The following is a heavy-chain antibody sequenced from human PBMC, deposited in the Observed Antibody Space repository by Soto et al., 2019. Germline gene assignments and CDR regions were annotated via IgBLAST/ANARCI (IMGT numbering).Heavy chain of an antibody. V-gene: IGHV1-18*01. D-gene: IGHD3-10*01. J-gene: IGHJ6*02. CDR1: GYTFTSYG. CDR2: ISAYNGNT. Sequence: QVQLVQSGAEVKKPGASVKVSCKASGYTFTSYGISWVRQAPGQGLEWMGWISAYNGNTHYAQKLQGRVTMTTDTHTSTAYMELRSLRSDDTAGYYCARVDLVRGVIMTDYYGMDVWGQGTTVTVSS. CDR3: ARVDLVRGVIMTDYYGMDV.